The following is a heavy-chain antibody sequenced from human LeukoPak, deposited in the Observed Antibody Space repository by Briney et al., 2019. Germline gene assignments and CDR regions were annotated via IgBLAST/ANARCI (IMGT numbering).Heavy chain of an antibody. CDR2: IYRSGST. J-gene: IGHJ6*04. CDR3: ARGVSSSWYYYYYGMDV. D-gene: IGHD6-13*01. V-gene: IGHV4-38-2*01. CDR1: GYSISSGYY. Sequence: SETLSLTCAVSGYSISSGYYWGWIRQPPGKGLEWIGSIYRSGSTYYNPSLKSRVTVSVDTSKNQFSLKLSSVTAADTAVYYCARGVSSSWYYYYYGMDVWGKGTTVTVSS.